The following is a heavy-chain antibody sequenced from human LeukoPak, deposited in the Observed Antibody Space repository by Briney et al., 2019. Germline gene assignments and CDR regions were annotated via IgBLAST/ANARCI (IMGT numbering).Heavy chain of an antibody. CDR2: ISWNSGSI. CDR3: AKDTHDTALGY. CDR1: GFTFDDYA. D-gene: IGHD5-18*01. J-gene: IGHJ4*02. V-gene: IGHV3-9*01. Sequence: GGSLRLSCAASGFTFDDYAMHWVRQAPGKGLEWLSGISWNSGSIGYADSVKGRFTISRDNAKNSLYLQMNSLRAEDTALYYCAKDTHDTALGYWGQGTLVTVSS.